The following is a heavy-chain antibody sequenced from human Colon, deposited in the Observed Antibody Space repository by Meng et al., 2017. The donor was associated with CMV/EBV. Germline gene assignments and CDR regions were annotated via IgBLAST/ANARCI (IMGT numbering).Heavy chain of an antibody. V-gene: IGHV3-30*02. CDR2: IKYDGTRQ. CDR3: AKDMKGGLDYFDH. CDR1: GFMFTNYG. J-gene: IGHJ4*02. Sequence: GGSLRLSCEASGFMFTNYGLHWVRQAPGKGLEWVAFIKYDGTRQYYADSLKGRFSISRDNSKNSIYLQMNSLRTEDTAQYFCAKDMKGGLDYFDHWGQGTPVTVSS. D-gene: IGHD6-19*01.